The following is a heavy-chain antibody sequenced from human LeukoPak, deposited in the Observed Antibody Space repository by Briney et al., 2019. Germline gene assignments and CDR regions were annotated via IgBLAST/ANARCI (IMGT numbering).Heavy chain of an antibody. V-gene: IGHV4-59*01. CDR2: IYYSGST. Sequence: SETLSLTYTVSGGSISSYYWSWIRRPPGKGLEWIGYIYYSGSTNYNPSLKSRVTISVDTSKNQFSLKLSSVTAADTAVYYCARVPQQWLHYFDYWGQGTLVTVSS. J-gene: IGHJ4*02. CDR3: ARVPQQWLHYFDY. D-gene: IGHD6-19*01. CDR1: GGSISSYY.